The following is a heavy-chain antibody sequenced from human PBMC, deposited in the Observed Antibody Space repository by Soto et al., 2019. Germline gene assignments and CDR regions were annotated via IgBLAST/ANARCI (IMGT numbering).Heavy chain of an antibody. CDR3: VRIVGADRRWFDP. CDR1: GYTFTNYG. CDR2: ISAYNGNT. V-gene: IGHV1-18*01. Sequence: ASVKVSCKASGYTFTNYGISWVRQAPGQGLEWMGWISAYNGNTNYAQKLQGRVTMTTDASTSTAYMELRTLRSDDTAVYYCVRIVGADRRWFDPWGQGTLVTVSS. D-gene: IGHD1-26*01. J-gene: IGHJ5*02.